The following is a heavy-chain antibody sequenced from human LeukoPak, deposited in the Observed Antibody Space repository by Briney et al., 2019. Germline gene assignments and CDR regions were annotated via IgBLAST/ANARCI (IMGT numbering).Heavy chain of an antibody. CDR2: IYYSGST. J-gene: IGHJ6*03. CDR3: ARTTEGGYTYGYFYYYYMDV. Sequence: SQTLSLTCTVSGGSISSGSYYWSWIRQPAGKGLEWIGYIYYSGSTNYNPSLKSRVTISVDTSKNQFSLKLTSVTAADTAVYYCARTTEGGYTYGYFYYYYMDVWGKGTTVTISS. V-gene: IGHV4-61*10. D-gene: IGHD5-18*01. CDR1: GGSISSGSYY.